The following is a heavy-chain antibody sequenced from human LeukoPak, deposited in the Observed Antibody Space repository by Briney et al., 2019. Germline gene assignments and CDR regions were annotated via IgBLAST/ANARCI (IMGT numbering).Heavy chain of an antibody. J-gene: IGHJ4*02. Sequence: PGGSLRLSCAASGFTFSSYGMSWVRQAPGKGLEWVSAISGSGGSSFYADSVKGRFTISRDNSKNMLYLQMNSLRAEDTAIYYCAKDYSDSSGSYYLDYWGQGTLVTVSS. CDR2: ISGSGGSS. CDR1: GFTFSSYG. D-gene: IGHD3-22*01. CDR3: AKDYSDSSGSYYLDY. V-gene: IGHV3-23*01.